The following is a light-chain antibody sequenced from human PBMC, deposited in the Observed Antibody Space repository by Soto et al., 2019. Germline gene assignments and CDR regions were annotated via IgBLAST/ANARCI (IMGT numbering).Light chain of an antibody. V-gene: IGLV2-14*01. CDR1: GSDVGSYKY. J-gene: IGLJ1*01. CDR2: EVS. CDR3: SSYTSISSLGV. Sequence: ALTQPASVSGSPGQSITISCTGTGSDVGSYKYVSWYQQHPGKAPKLIIFEVSNRPSGVSDRFSGSKSGNTASLTISGLQAEDEADYYCSSYTSISSLGVFGTGTKVTVL.